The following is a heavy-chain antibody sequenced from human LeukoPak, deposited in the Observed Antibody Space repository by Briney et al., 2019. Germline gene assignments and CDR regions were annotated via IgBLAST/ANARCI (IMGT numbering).Heavy chain of an antibody. Sequence: ASVKVSCKASGYNFISYYMHWVRQAPGQGLEWMGIINTSGGSTSYEQKFQDRVTMTRDTSTSTVYMELSSLKSEDTAVYYSAREDVVLVGAVRYYYYGMDVWGQGTTVTVSS. CDR3: AREDVVLVGAVRYYYYGMDV. D-gene: IGHD1-26*01. J-gene: IGHJ6*02. CDR2: INTSGGST. V-gene: IGHV1-46*01. CDR1: GYNFISYY.